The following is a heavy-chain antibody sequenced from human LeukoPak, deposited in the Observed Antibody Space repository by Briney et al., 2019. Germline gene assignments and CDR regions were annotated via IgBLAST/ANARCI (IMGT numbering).Heavy chain of an antibody. Sequence: PGGSLRLSCAASGFTVSSNYMSWVRQAPGKGLEWVSVIYSGGGTYYADSVKGRFTISRDNSKNTLYLQMNSLRAEDTAVYYCARGGESYYGSGSHDYWGQGTLVTVSS. CDR3: ARGGESYYGSGSHDY. CDR2: IYSGGGT. J-gene: IGHJ4*02. V-gene: IGHV3-53*01. CDR1: GFTVSSNY. D-gene: IGHD3-10*01.